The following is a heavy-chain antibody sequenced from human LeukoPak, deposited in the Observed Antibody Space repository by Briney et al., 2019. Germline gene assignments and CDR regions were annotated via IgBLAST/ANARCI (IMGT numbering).Heavy chain of an antibody. CDR3: ARLYVWRSYRDAFDI. Sequence: GGSLRLSCAASGFTFSSYDMHWVRQATGKGLEWVSAIGTAGDTYYPGSVKGRFTISRENAKNSLYLQMNSLRAGDTAVYYCARLYVWRSYRDAFDIWGQGTMVTVSS. CDR2: IGTAGDT. J-gene: IGHJ3*02. CDR1: GFTFSSYD. V-gene: IGHV3-13*01. D-gene: IGHD3-16*02.